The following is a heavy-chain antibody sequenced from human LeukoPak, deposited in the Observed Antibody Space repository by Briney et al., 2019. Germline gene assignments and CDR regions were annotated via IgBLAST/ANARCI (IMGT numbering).Heavy chain of an antibody. CDR1: GGSISSGSYY. J-gene: IGHJ4*02. CDR3: HRLFTVTSFDY. CDR2: IYTSGST. D-gene: IGHD4-17*01. V-gene: IGHV4-61*02. Sequence: SETLSLTCTVSGGSISSGSYYWSWIRQPAGRGLEWIGRIYTSGSTNYNPSLKSRVTISVDTSKNQFSLKLSSVTAVDTAVYYCHRLFTVTSFDYWGQGTLVTVSS.